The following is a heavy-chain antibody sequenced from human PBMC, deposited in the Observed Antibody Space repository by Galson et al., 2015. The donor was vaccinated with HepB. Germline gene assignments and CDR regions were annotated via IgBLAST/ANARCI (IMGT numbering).Heavy chain of an antibody. CDR1: GFTFSSYW. J-gene: IGHJ4*02. CDR3: ARHGYFDWLLYMDY. CDR2: IKQDGSEK. D-gene: IGHD3-9*01. Sequence: SLRLSCAASGFTFSSYWMSWVRQAPGKGLEWVANIKQDGSEKYYVDSVKGRFTISRDNAKNSLYLQMNSLRAEDTAVYYCARHGYFDWLLYMDYWGQGTLVTVSS. V-gene: IGHV3-7*03.